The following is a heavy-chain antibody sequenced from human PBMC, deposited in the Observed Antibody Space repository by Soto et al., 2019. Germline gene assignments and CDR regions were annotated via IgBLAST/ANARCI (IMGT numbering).Heavy chain of an antibody. J-gene: IGHJ4*02. CDR3: ARQRTRVVTKAYFDV. CDR1: GDSINSRSYY. CDR2: IYYSGRT. Sequence: PSETLSLTCTVTGDSINSRSYYWGWIRQPPGKGLEWNGSIYYSGRTYNNPSLRSRVSMSIDTSRDHFSLKLKSGTPADTALYFCARQRTRVVTKAYFDVWGPGALQTVSS. V-gene: IGHV4-39*01. D-gene: IGHD2-21*02.